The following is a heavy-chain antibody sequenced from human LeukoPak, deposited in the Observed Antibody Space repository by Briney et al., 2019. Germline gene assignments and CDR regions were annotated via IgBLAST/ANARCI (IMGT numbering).Heavy chain of an antibody. J-gene: IGHJ3*02. CDR2: IYHSGST. CDR3: ARGARRDAFDI. Sequence: PSQTLSLTCTVSGGSISSGGYYWSWIRQPPGKGLEWIGYIYHSGSTNYNPSLKSRVTISVDTSKNQFSLKLSSVTAADTAVYYCARGARRDAFDIWGQGTMVTVSS. V-gene: IGHV4-30-2*01. CDR1: GGSISSGGYY.